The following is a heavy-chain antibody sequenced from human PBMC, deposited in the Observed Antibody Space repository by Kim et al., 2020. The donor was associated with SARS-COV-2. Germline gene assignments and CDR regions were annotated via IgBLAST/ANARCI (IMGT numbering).Heavy chain of an antibody. V-gene: IGHV4-31*02. J-gene: IGHJ4*02. D-gene: IGHD3-22*01. Sequence: SLKSRVTISVDTSKNHFSLNLSSVTAADTAVYYCARTRITMIVVVTHFDYWGQGTLVTVSS. CDR3: ARTRITMIVVVTHFDY.